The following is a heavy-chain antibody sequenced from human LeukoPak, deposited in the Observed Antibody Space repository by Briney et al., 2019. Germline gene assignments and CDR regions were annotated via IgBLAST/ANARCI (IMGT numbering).Heavy chain of an antibody. Sequence: ASVKVSCKASGYTFTDYYMHWVQQAPGKGLEWMGRVDPEDGETIYAEKFQGRVTITADTSTDTAYMELSSLRSEDTAVYYCARDRELIWTKPTGWYFDLWGRGTLVTVSS. CDR1: GYTFTDYY. D-gene: IGHD1/OR15-1a*01. J-gene: IGHJ2*01. CDR3: ARDRELIWTKPTGWYFDL. CDR2: VDPEDGET. V-gene: IGHV1-69-2*01.